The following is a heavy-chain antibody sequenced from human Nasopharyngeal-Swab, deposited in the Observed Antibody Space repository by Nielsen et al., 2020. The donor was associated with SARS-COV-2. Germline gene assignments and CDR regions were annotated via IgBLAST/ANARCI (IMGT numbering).Heavy chain of an antibody. Sequence: SETLSLTCTVSGGSISSYYWSWIRQPPGEGTGVDWVYLLQWEHQLQPLLKSRVTISVDTSKNQFSLKLSSVTAADTAVYYCARISPYYDFWSGYYYPYYYGMDVWGQGTTVTVSS. D-gene: IGHD3-3*01. V-gene: IGHV4-59*13. J-gene: IGHJ6*02. CDR3: ARISPYYDFWSGYYYPYYYGMDV. CDR2: LLQWEH. CDR1: GGSISSYY.